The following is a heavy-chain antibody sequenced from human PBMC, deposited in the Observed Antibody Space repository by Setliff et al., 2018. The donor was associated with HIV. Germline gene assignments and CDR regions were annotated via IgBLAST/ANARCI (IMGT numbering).Heavy chain of an antibody. CDR1: GVIFNNLW. D-gene: IGHD2-8*01. V-gene: IGHV3-74*01. CDR3: ARPYTVWVYGMDV. J-gene: IGHJ6*02. Sequence: SCAASGVIFNNLWMHWVRQVPGKGLVWISDINQDGSTYYADSVKGRFTISRDNAKNTLYMQMNSLRAEDTAVYYCARPYTVWVYGMDVWGQGTTVTVSS. CDR2: INQDGST.